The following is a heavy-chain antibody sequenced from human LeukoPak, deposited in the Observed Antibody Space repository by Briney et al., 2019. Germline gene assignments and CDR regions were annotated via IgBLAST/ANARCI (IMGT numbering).Heavy chain of an antibody. J-gene: IGHJ4*02. CDR2: ISGSGGST. V-gene: IGHV3-23*01. CDR3: AKDGLGIWSRGYFDY. D-gene: IGHD7-27*01. Sequence: PGGSLRFSCAASGFTFSSYAMSWVRQAPGKGLEWVSAISGSGGSTYYADSVKGRFTISRDNSKNTLYLQMNSLRAEDTAVYYCAKDGLGIWSRGYFDYWGQGTLVTVSS. CDR1: GFTFSSYA.